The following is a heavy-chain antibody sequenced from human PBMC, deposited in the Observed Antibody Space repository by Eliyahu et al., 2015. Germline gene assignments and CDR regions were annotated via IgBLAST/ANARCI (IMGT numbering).Heavy chain of an antibody. J-gene: IGHJ4*02. D-gene: IGHD4-17*01. CDR3: VRGVLREYGLDY. CDR2: IYNGENI. Sequence: EVQLVESGGGLVQPGESLRLSXXASGFTVSSNLMNWVRQAPGKGLEWVSIIYNGENIFYSDSAKGRFTISRDNSKNTLYLQMTSLRAEDTAVYYCVRGVLREYGLDYWGQGTLVTVSS. CDR1: GFTVSSNL. V-gene: IGHV3-66*01.